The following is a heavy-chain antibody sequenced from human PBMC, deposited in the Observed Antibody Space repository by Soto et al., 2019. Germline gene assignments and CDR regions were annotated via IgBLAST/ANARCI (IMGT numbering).Heavy chain of an antibody. CDR2: IWYDGSNK. CDR1: GFTFSSYG. V-gene: IGHV3-33*01. J-gene: IGHJ4*02. Sequence: GGSLRLSCAASGFTFSSYGMHWVRQAPGKGLEWVAVIWYDGSNKYYADSVKGRFTISRDNSKNTLYLQMNSLRAEDTAVYYCARDSAAAGTFYWGQGTLVTVSS. D-gene: IGHD6-13*01. CDR3: ARDSAAAGTFY.